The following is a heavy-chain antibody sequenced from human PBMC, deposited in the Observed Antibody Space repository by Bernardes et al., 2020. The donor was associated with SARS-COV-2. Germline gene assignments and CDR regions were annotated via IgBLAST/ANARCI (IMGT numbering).Heavy chain of an antibody. CDR3: ARGRSDITMIVVVITAVSYYFDF. D-gene: IGHD3-22*01. J-gene: IGHJ4*02. CDR2: VNRGGTT. V-gene: IGHV4-34*01. CDR1: GGSFSDYY. Sequence: SETLSLTCAVYGGSFSDYYWTWIRQPPGKGLEWIGEVNRGGTTNYNPSLKSRVTISVDTSKNQFSLKLNSVTAADTAMYYCARGRSDITMIVVVITAVSYYFDFWGQGTPVSVTP.